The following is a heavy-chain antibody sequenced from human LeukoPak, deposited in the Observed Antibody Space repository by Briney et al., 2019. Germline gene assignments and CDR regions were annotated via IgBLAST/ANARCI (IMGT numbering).Heavy chain of an antibody. CDR3: ARVKKLMPEFEF. D-gene: IGHD2-2*01. CDR1: GYTFTNYY. V-gene: IGHV1-2*02. CDR2: INPNSGAT. Sequence: ASVKVSCKASGYTFTNYYIHWVRQAPGQGLEWMGIINPNSGATKYAQKFQGRVSMTRDTSINTAYMDLTNLRSDDTAIFYCARVKKLMPEFEFWGQGTLVTVSS. J-gene: IGHJ4*02.